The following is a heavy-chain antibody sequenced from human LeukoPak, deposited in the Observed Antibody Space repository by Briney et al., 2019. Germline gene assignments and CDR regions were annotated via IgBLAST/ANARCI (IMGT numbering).Heavy chain of an antibody. D-gene: IGHD6-19*01. J-gene: IGHJ6*02. CDR1: GYTFTSYY. CDR3: AREQWLVLSHYYYYYGMDV. CDR2: INPSGGST. Sequence: GASVKVSCEASGYTFTSYYMHWVRQAPGQGLEWMGIINPSGGSTSYAQKFQGRVTMTRDTSTSTVYMELSSLRSEDTAVYYCAREQWLVLSHYYYYYGMDVWGQGTTVTVSS. V-gene: IGHV1-46*01.